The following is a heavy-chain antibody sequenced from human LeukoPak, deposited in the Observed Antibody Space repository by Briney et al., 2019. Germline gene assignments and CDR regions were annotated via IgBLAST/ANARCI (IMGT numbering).Heavy chain of an antibody. J-gene: IGHJ4*02. Sequence: GGSLRLSCAASGFTLSSYAMSWVRQAPGKGLEWVSGIRGSGGTTYYADSVKGRFTISRDNSKNTLYLQMNSLRAEDTAVYYCAKDPTFRSGYPIDYWGQGTLVTVSS. CDR3: AKDPTFRSGYPIDY. D-gene: IGHD3-3*01. CDR2: IRGSGGTT. CDR1: GFTLSSYA. V-gene: IGHV3-23*01.